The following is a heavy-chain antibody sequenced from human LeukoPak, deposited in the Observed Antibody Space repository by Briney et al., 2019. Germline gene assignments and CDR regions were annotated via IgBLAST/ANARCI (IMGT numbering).Heavy chain of an antibody. J-gene: IGHJ1*01. Sequence: GESLKISCKASGYNFMHYWIGWVRQMPGKGLEWMGIIYPGDSDTRYSPSFQGQVTMSADKSINTAYLQWSSLKASDTAIYYCARPDRDSTGAGYFQHWGQGTLVTVSS. CDR1: GYNFMHYW. CDR3: ARPDRDSTGAGYFQH. CDR2: IYPGDSDT. D-gene: IGHD2-2*01. V-gene: IGHV5-51*01.